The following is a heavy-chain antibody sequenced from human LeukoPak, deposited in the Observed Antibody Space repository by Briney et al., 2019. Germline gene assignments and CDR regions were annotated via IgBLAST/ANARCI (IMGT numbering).Heavy chain of an antibody. CDR1: GASISSYY. V-gene: IGHV4-59*01. J-gene: IGHJ3*02. CDR3: VREAAAYYYDSSGYYRQTEAFDI. CDR2: IYYSGSI. D-gene: IGHD3-22*01. Sequence: SETLSLTCTVSGASISSYYWSWIRQPPGKGLEWIGDIYYSGSIKYNPSLKSRVTISLDTSKNQFSLNLNSVTAADTAVYYCVREAAAYYYDSSGYYRQTEAFDIWGQGRMVTVSS.